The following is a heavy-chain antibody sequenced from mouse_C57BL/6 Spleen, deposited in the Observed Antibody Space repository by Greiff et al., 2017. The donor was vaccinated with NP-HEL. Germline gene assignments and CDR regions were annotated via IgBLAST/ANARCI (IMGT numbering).Heavy chain of an antibody. D-gene: IGHD1-1*01. J-gene: IGHJ2*01. Sequence: EVQLQQSGPELVKPGASVKISCKASGYTFTDYYMNWVKQSHGKSLEWIGDINPNNGGTSYNQKFKGKATLTVDKSSSTAYMELRSLTSEDSAVYYCAITTVVARDYFDDWGQGTTLTVSS. CDR2: INPNNGGT. CDR3: AITTVVARDYFDD. CDR1: GYTFTDYY. V-gene: IGHV1-26*01.